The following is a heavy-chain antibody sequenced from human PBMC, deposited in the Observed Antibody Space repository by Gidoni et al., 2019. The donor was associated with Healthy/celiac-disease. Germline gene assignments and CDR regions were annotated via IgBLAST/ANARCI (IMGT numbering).Heavy chain of an antibody. J-gene: IGHJ4*02. V-gene: IGHV1-18*01. CDR1: VYTFPRHG. CDR2: ISAYNGNT. Sequence: QVQLVQSGAEVTKPAASVKVSCKASVYTFPRHGISWVRQAPGQGLEWMGWISAYNGNTNYAQKLQGRVTMTTDTSTSTAYMELRSLRSDDTAVYYCARDCGGDCYSRGDFDYWGQGTLVTVSS. D-gene: IGHD2-21*02. CDR3: ARDCGGDCYSRGDFDY.